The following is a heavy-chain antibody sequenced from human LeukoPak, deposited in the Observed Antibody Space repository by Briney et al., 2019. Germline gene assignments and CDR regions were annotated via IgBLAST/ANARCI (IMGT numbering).Heavy chain of an antibody. J-gene: IGHJ4*02. Sequence: GGSLRLSCAASGFTFSSYWMSWVRQAPGKGLEWVANIKQDGSEKYYVDSVKGRFTISRDNAKNSLYLQMNSLRAEDTAVYYCARDLSRIHLWSNLYFDYWGQGTLVTVSS. CDR1: GFTFSSYW. CDR2: IKQDGSEK. D-gene: IGHD5-18*01. CDR3: ARDLSRIHLWSNLYFDY. V-gene: IGHV3-7*01.